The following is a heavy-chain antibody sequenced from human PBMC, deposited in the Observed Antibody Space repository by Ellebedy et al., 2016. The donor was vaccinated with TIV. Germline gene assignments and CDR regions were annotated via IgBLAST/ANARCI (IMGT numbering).Heavy chain of an antibody. Sequence: ASVKVSCKASGYTFTGYYMHWVRQAPGQGLEWMGWINPNSGGTKYAQKFQGRVTMTRDTSISTAYMELSRLRSDDTAVYYCARGDSSSWYLFDYWGQGTTVTVSS. CDR3: ARGDSSSWYLFDY. D-gene: IGHD6-13*01. CDR2: INPNSGGT. V-gene: IGHV1-2*02. J-gene: IGHJ4*03. CDR1: GYTFTGYY.